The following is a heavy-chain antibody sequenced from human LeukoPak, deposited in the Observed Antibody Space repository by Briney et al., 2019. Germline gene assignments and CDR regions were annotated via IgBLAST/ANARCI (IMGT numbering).Heavy chain of an antibody. D-gene: IGHD3-3*01. J-gene: IGHJ6*03. CDR3: ARDHVDFWSGFYYYYYYMDV. Sequence: GGSLRLSCAASGFTFSSYGMHWVRQAPGKGLEYVSAISSNGGSTYYANSVKGRFTISRDNSKNTLYLQMGSLRAEDMAVYYCARDHVDFWSGFYYYYYYMDVWGKGTTVTVSS. V-gene: IGHV3-64*01. CDR1: GFTFSSYG. CDR2: ISSNGGST.